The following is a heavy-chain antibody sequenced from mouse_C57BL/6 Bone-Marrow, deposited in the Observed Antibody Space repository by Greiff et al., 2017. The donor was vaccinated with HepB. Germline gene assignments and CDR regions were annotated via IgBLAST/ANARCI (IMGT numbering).Heavy chain of an antibody. CDR1: GYTFTSYW. D-gene: IGHD1-1*01. CDR3: AMGDYYGSFYAMDY. Sequence: QVQLQQPGAELVKPGASVKVSCKASGYTFTSYWMHWVKQRPGQGLEWIGRIHPSDSDTNYNQKFKGKATLTVDTSSSTAYMQLSSLTSEDSAVYYCAMGDYYGSFYAMDYWGQGTSVTVSS. CDR2: IHPSDSDT. V-gene: IGHV1-74*01. J-gene: IGHJ4*01.